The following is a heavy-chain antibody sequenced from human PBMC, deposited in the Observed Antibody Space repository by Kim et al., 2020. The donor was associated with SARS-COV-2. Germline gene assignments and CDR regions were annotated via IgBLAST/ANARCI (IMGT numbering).Heavy chain of an antibody. D-gene: IGHD6-13*01. CDR3: ARGGSSWYMGHAHYYYYMDV. CDR1: GYSFTSYW. CDR2: IYPGDSDT. Sequence: GESLKISCKGSGYSFTSYWIGWVRQMPGKGLEWMGIIYPGDSDTRYSPSFQGQVTISADKSISTAYLQWSSLKASDTAMYYCARGGSSWYMGHAHYYYYMDVWGKGTTVTVSS. J-gene: IGHJ6*03. V-gene: IGHV5-51*01.